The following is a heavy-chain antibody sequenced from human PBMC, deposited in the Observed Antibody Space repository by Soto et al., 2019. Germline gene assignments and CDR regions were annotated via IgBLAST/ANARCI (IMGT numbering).Heavy chain of an antibody. CDR2: IDWDDDK. CDR1: GFSLSTSGMC. J-gene: IGHJ4*02. D-gene: IGHD3-22*01. Sequence: SGPTLVNPTQPLTLTCTFSGFSLSTSGMCVSWIRQPPGKALEWLALIDWDDDKYYSTSLKTRLTISKDTSKNQVVLTMTNMDPVDTATYYCARITAYYYDSSGPFDYWGQGTLVTVSS. CDR3: ARITAYYYDSSGPFDY. V-gene: IGHV2-70*01.